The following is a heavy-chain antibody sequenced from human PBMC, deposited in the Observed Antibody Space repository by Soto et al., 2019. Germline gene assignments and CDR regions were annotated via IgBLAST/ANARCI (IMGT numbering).Heavy chain of an antibody. V-gene: IGHV3-23*01. J-gene: IGHJ3*02. CDR3: STDPDGDYIGAFDN. CDR2: ITGSGGGT. Sequence: EVQLLESGGRLVPHGGSLRLSGAGSRFSFSNYAMTWARQAPGAGLEWVSSITGSGGGTTYADSVKGRFTISRDNAKNILYLQMDSLRAADTAVYYCSTDPDGDYIGAFDNWGQGTMVTVSA. D-gene: IGHD4-17*01. CDR1: RFSFSNYA.